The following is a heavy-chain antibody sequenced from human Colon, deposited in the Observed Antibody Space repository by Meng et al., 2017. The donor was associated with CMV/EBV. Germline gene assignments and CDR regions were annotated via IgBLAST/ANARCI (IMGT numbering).Heavy chain of an antibody. J-gene: IGHJ5*02. CDR2: ISGSGGST. D-gene: IGHD2-2*01. V-gene: IGHV3-23*01. CDR1: GFTFSSYA. Sequence: GESLKISCAASGFTFSSYAMSWVRQAPGKGLEWVSAISGSGGSTYYADSVKGRFTISRDNSKNTVYLQMNSLRAEDTAVYYCAKEIVPAAPTGCFDPWGQGTLVTVSS. CDR3: AKEIVPAAPTGCFDP.